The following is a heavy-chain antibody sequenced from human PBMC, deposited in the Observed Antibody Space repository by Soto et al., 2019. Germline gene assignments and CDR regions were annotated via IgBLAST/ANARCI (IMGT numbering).Heavy chain of an antibody. V-gene: IGHV1-3*01. CDR3: AKQSSSTSSSYRNAFDI. CDR1: GYTFTSYA. CDR2: INAGNGNT. J-gene: IGHJ3*02. D-gene: IGHD2-2*01. Sequence: ASVKVSCKASGYTFTSYAMHWVRQAPGQRLEWMGWINAGNGNTKYSQKFQGRVTMTRDTSINTAYMELSSLRPEDTALYYCAKQSSSTSSSYRNAFDIWGQGTLVTVSS.